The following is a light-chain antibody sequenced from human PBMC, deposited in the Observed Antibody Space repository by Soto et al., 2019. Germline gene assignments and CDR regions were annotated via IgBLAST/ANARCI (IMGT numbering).Light chain of an antibody. J-gene: IGKJ1*01. CDR1: QGVSSY. CDR2: DAP. Sequence: EIVLTQWRVTVSLSPGERASLSCRTSQGVSSYLACYQQKPGQAPRLLIYDAPKRAPGIPARCTGSGSGTDCACTISSREPCGVGVYTCQQPGCGHPGMFSIGTKVDIK. V-gene: IGKV3-11*01. CDR3: QQPGCGHPGM.